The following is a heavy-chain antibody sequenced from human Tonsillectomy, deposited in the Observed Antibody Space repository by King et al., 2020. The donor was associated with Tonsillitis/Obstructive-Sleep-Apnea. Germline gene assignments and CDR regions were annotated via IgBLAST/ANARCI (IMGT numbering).Heavy chain of an antibody. CDR3: ARDSHYGANSIRAFDY. CDR1: GFTFSSYG. V-gene: IGHV3-33*01. D-gene: IGHD4-23*01. J-gene: IGHJ4*02. Sequence: VQLVESGGGVVQPGRSLRLSCAASGFTFSSYGMHWVRQAPGKGLEWVAIIWYDGSNKYYADSVVGRFTISRDNSKNTLYLQMNSLRAEDTARYYCARDSHYGANSIRAFDYWGQGTLVTVSS. CDR2: IWYDGSNK.